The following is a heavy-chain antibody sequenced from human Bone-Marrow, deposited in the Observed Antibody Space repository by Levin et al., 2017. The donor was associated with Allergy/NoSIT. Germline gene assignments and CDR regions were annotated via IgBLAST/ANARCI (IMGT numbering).Heavy chain of an antibody. CDR3: ATHEGPATSSGTGDY. Sequence: GESLKISCKGSGYSFPSYWIAWVRQVPGKGLEWMGIIYPGDSESRYSPSFQGQVTISADKSISTAYLQWSSLKASDSAMYYCATHEGPATSSGTGDYWGQGALVTVSS. CDR1: GYSFPSYW. CDR2: IYPGDSES. J-gene: IGHJ4*02. V-gene: IGHV5-51*01. D-gene: IGHD6-13*01.